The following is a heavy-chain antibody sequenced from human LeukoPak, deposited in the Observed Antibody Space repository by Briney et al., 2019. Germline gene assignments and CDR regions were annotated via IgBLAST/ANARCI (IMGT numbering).Heavy chain of an antibody. Sequence: GGSLRLSCAASGFTFGNAWMTWVRQAPGKGLEWVGRIKSKPEGGSTDYAAPVTGRFTISRDDSKNTLYLQMNSLKTEDAAVYYCTTNLEIAAAVGDYWGQGTLVTVSS. CDR1: GFTFGNAW. D-gene: IGHD6-13*01. CDR3: TTNLEIAAAVGDY. V-gene: IGHV3-15*01. CDR2: IKSKPEGGST. J-gene: IGHJ4*02.